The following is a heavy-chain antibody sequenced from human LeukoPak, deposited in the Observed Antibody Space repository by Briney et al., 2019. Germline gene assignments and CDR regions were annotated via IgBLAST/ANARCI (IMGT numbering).Heavy chain of an antibody. CDR1: GFPFSTYW. CDR3: AREEWWFDP. D-gene: IGHD3-3*01. Sequence: SGGSLRLFCAASGFPFSTYWMIWVRQPPGKGLEWVANITPDGSENYYVDSMKGRFTISRDNAKSTLYLQMNSLRGEDTAVYYCAREEWWFDPWGQGTLVNVSS. CDR2: ITPDGSEN. V-gene: IGHV3-7*01. J-gene: IGHJ5*02.